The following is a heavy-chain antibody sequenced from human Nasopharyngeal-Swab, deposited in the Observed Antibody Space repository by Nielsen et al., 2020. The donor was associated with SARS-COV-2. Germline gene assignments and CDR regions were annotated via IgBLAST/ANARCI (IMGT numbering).Heavy chain of an antibody. CDR2: ISSSSSTI. CDR3: ARDQYSYGAYQIDY. V-gene: IGHV3-48*01. J-gene: IGHJ4*02. D-gene: IGHD5-18*01. Sequence: GGSLRLSCAASGFTFSSYSMNWVRQAPGKGPEWVSYISSSSSTIYYADSVKGRFTISRDNAKNSLYLQMNSLRAEDTAVYYCARDQYSYGAYQIDYWGQGTLVTVSS. CDR1: GFTFSSYS.